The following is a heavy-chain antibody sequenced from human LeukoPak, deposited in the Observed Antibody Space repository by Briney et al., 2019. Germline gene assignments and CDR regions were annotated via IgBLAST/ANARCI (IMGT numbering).Heavy chain of an antibody. D-gene: IGHD2-2*01. CDR1: GFTFSDFY. CDR3: ARVARGSVEPGGGYYFDH. Sequence: GGSLRLSCAVSGFTFSDFYMGWIRQAPGQGLEWISYISSSSSYTIYADSVKGRFSTSRDNAENSLYLQVNSLRVEDTAVYYCARVARGSVEPGGGYYFDHWGQGILVTVSS. J-gene: IGHJ4*02. V-gene: IGHV3-11*06. CDR2: ISSSSSYT.